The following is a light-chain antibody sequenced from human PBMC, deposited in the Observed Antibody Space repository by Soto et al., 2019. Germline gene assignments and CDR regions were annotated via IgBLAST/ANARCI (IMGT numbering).Light chain of an antibody. CDR2: DAS. CDR3: QQYNTSPWT. CDR1: QSISSW. J-gene: IGKJ1*01. V-gene: IGKV1-5*01. Sequence: DIQMTQSPATLSASVGDRVTITCRASQSISSWLAWYQQKPGKVPKLLIDDASSLESGVPSRFSGSGSGTEFTLTISSLQPDDFATHYCQQYNTSPWTFGQGTKV.